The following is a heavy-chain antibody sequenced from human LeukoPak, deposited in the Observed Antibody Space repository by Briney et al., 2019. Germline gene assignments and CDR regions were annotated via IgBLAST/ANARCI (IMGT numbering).Heavy chain of an antibody. Sequence: SETLSLTCTVSGGSISSGDYYWSWIRQPPGKGLEWIGYIYYSGSTHYNPSLKSRVTISVDTSKNQFSLKLSSVTAADTAVYYCAREGLGVGGDCCSGSFDYWGQGTLVTVSS. CDR2: IYYSGST. CDR1: GGSISSGDYY. D-gene: IGHD2-21*02. CDR3: AREGLGVGGDCCSGSFDY. J-gene: IGHJ4*02. V-gene: IGHV4-30-4*01.